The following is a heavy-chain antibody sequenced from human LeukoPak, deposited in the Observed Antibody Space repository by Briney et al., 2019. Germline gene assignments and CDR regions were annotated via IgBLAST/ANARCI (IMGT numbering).Heavy chain of an antibody. CDR3: ARDPGLDAFDI. D-gene: IGHD6-19*01. CDR2: INWDGGST. Sequence: GSLRLSCAASGFNLEDYRMSWVRQAPGKGLEGVSGINWDGGSTCYADSVKGGFTISRDNAKNSLYLQVNSLRAEDTALYYCARDPGLDAFDIWGQGTMVTVSS. V-gene: IGHV3-20*04. J-gene: IGHJ3*02. CDR1: GFNLEDYR.